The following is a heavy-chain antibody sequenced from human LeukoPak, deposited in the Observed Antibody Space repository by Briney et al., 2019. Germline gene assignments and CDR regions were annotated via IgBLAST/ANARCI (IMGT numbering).Heavy chain of an antibody. CDR1: GFTFSRYE. D-gene: IGHD5-18*01. CDR2: ISSSGSTI. V-gene: IGHV3-48*03. CDR3: AGDHGSYGCFDY. Sequence: PGGSLRLSCAASGFTFSRYEVNWVRQAPGKGLEWVSYISSSGSTIYYADSVKGRFTISRDNAKNSLYLQMDSLRAEDTAVYYCAGDHGSYGCFDYWGQGTLVTVSS. J-gene: IGHJ4*02.